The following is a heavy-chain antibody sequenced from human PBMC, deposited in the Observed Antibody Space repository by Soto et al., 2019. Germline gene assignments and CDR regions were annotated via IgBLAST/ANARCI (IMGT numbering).Heavy chain of an antibody. Sequence: QITLKESGPTLVKPTQTLTLTCTFSGFSLSTSGVRVGWIRQPPGKALEWLALIYWDDDKRYSPSLKSRLTITKDTSKNKVVLTMTNMDPVDTATYYCAHSRWVYCSTTSCPYYFDYWGQGTLVTVSS. CDR3: AHSRWVYCSTTSCPYYFDY. CDR1: GFSLSTSGVR. D-gene: IGHD2-2*01. CDR2: IYWDDDK. J-gene: IGHJ4*02. V-gene: IGHV2-5*02.